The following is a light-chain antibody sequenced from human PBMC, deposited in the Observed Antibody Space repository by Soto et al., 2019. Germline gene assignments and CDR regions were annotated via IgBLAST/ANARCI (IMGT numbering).Light chain of an antibody. CDR2: GAS. CDR1: QSMGSN. Sequence: EIVMTQSPATMSVSPGERATLSCRASQSMGSNVAWYQQKPGQAPRLLIYGASTRATGVPARFSGSGSGTEFTLSISSLQSEDFAVYYCKQYKEWPPFTFGQGTRLEIK. J-gene: IGKJ5*01. CDR3: KQYKEWPPFT. V-gene: IGKV3-15*01.